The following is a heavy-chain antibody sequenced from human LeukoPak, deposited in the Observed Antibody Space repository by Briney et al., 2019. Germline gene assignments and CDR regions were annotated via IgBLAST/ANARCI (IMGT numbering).Heavy chain of an antibody. CDR1: GFTFSGYA. CDR2: ISGSGGST. J-gene: IGHJ4*02. Sequence: GGSLRLSCAASGFTFSGYAMSWARQAPGKGLEWVSAISGSGGSTYYADSVKGRFTISRDNSKITLYLQMNSLRAEDTAVYYCAKDRSVRGSYSCWGQGTLVTVSS. CDR3: AKDRSVRGSYSC. V-gene: IGHV3-23*01. D-gene: IGHD1-26*01.